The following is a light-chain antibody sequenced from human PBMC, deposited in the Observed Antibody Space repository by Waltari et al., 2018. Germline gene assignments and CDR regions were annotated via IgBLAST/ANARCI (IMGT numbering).Light chain of an antibody. J-gene: IGLJ1*01. CDR2: GND. CDR1: NSNIGANF. V-gene: IGLV1-47*01. CDR3: AAWDDTLSGQSV. Sequence: QSVLTQPPSASGTPGQRVTISCSGSNSNIGANFVYWYRQFPGTSPKLRIYGNDKRPSGVPERCAGSKSGSSASLVISGLRSEDEADYYCAAWDDTLSGQSVFGTGTKVTVL.